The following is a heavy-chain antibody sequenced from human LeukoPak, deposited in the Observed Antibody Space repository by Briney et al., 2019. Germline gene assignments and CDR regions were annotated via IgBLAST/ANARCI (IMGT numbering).Heavy chain of an antibody. CDR1: GFIFNKAW. CDR3: TPVMVEDRGF. D-gene: IGHD2-15*01. V-gene: IGHV3-15*01. CDR2: IKSKNDGETT. Sequence: GGALRLSCAASGFIFNKAWMNWVRQAPGKGPEWVGRIKSKNDGETTDYGAPVKGRFTISRDDSKNTLYLQMNSLKTDDTAIYYCTPVMVEDRGFWGQGTLVTVSS. J-gene: IGHJ4*02.